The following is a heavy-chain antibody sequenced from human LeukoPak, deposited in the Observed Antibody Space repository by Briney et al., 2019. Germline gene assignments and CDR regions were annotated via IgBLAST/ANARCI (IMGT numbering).Heavy chain of an antibody. V-gene: IGHV1-69*05. CDR3: ARPRRDGLITFDY. CDR2: IIPIFGTA. Sequence: SVKVSCKAPGGTFSSYAISWVRQAPGQGLEWMGRIIPIFGTANYAQKFQGRVTITTDESTSTAYMELSSLRSEDTAVYYCARPRRDGLITFDYWGQGTLVTVSS. CDR1: GGTFSSYA. J-gene: IGHJ4*02. D-gene: IGHD5-24*01.